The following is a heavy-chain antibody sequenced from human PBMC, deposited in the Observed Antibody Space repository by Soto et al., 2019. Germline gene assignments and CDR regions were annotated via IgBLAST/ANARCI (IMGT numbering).Heavy chain of an antibody. CDR1: GGTFNNYV. Sequence: SVKVSFKASGGTFNNYVINWLRQAPGQGLEWMAGIIPIFGTPNYAQKFQGRVTITADKSTSTAYMELNSLRSEDTAVYYCAGRCDGTNCLAHFDYWGQGTLVTVSS. J-gene: IGHJ4*02. CDR3: AGRCDGTNCLAHFDY. V-gene: IGHV1-69*06. CDR2: IIPIFGTP. D-gene: IGHD2-2*01.